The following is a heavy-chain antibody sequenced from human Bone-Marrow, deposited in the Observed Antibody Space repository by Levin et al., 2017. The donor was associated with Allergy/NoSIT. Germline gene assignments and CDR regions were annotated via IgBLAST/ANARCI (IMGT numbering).Heavy chain of an antibody. Sequence: ASVKVSCKASGYTFTSYGISWVRQAPGQGLEWMGWISAYNGNTNYAQKLQGRVTMTTDTSTSTAYMELRSLRSDDTAVYYCAGDTPRAVAGPNWFDPWGQGTLVTVSS. J-gene: IGHJ5*02. CDR2: ISAYNGNT. V-gene: IGHV1-18*01. D-gene: IGHD6-19*01. CDR1: GYTFTSYG. CDR3: AGDTPRAVAGPNWFDP.